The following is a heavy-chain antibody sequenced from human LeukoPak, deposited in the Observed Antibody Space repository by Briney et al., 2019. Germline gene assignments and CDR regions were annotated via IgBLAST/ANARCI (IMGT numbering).Heavy chain of an antibody. J-gene: IGHJ4*02. V-gene: IGHV3-23*01. CDR3: AKGHRYCTSANCNSAVDY. CDR2: IGGGGGST. Sequence: PGGSLRLSCSMSGFTLSHYAMSWARQAPGKGLEWVSTIGGGGGSTDYTDSVKGRFTISRDNSKNTLYLQMNSLGAEDTAVYYCAKGHRYCTSANCNSAVDYWGQGTLVTVSS. CDR1: GFTLSHYA. D-gene: IGHD2-15*01.